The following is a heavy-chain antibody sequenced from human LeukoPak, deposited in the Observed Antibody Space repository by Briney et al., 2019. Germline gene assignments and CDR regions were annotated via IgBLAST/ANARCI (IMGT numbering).Heavy chain of an antibody. CDR2: ISSSSNSI. D-gene: IGHD5-18*01. V-gene: IGHV3-48*01. CDR1: GFTFSDYS. CDR3: LRYNYGYYFGY. Sequence: HSGGSLRLSCAASGFTFSDYSMSWVRQAPGKGLEWISYISSSSNSIYYSDSVKGRFTISRDNAKNSLYLQMNSLRAEDTAVYYCLRYNYGYYFGYWGQGTLVTVSS. J-gene: IGHJ4*02.